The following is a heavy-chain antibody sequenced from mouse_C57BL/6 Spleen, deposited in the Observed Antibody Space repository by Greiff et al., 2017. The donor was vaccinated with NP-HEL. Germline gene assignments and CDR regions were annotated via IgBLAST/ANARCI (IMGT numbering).Heavy chain of an antibody. CDR1: GYAFSSSW. D-gene: IGHD2-3*01. CDR2: IYPGDGDT. J-gene: IGHJ2*01. V-gene: IGHV1-82*01. CDR3: ARKVGYFFFEY. Sequence: QVQLKESGPELVKPGASVKISCKASGYAFSSSWMNWVKQRPGKGLEWIGRIYPGDGDTNYNGKFKGKATLTADKSSSTAYMQLSSLTSEDSAVYFCARKVGYFFFEYWGQGTTLTVSS.